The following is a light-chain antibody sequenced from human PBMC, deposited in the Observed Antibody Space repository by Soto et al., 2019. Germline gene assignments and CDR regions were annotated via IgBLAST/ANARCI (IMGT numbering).Light chain of an antibody. CDR2: DNN. CDR1: GSTIGAGYD. CDR3: QSYDSSLSVV. Sequence: QSVLTQPPSVSGAQGQRVTISCTGSGSTIGAGYDVHWYQHLPGTAPKLLIYDNNNRPSGVPDRFSGSKSGSSASLAISGLQAEDEADYYCQSYDSSLSVVFGGGTKLTVL. J-gene: IGLJ3*02. V-gene: IGLV1-40*01.